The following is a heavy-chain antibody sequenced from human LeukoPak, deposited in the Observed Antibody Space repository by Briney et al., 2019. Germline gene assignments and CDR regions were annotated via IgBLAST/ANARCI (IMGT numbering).Heavy chain of an antibody. J-gene: IGHJ3*02. Sequence: ASVKVSCKASGYTFTGYYMHWVRQAPGQGLEWMGWINPNSGGTNYAQKFQGRVTMTRDTSISTAYMELSRLRSDDTAVYYCARVPTTSPYGGNSDAFDIWGQGTMVTVSS. V-gene: IGHV1-2*02. CDR2: INPNSGGT. D-gene: IGHD4-23*01. CDR3: ARVPTTSPYGGNSDAFDI. CDR1: GYTFTGYY.